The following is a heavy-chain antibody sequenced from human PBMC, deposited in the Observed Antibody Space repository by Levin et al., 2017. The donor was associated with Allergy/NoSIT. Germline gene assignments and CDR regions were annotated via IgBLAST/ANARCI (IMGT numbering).Heavy chain of an antibody. D-gene: IGHD3-3*01. Sequence: GGSLRLSCAASGFTFSSYWMSWVRQAPGKGLEWVANIKQDGSEKYYVDSVKGRFTISRDNAKNSLYLQMNSLRAEDTAVYYCARAYDFLSGYYTTSYYYGMDVWGQGTTVTVSS. V-gene: IGHV3-7*04. J-gene: IGHJ6*02. CDR1: GFTFSSYW. CDR3: ARAYDFLSGYYTTSYYYGMDV. CDR2: IKQDGSEK.